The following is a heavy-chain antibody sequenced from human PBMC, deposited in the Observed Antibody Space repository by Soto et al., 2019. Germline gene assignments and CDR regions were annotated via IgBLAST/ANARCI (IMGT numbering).Heavy chain of an antibody. Sequence: ASVKVSCKASGYTFTGYYMHWVRQAPGQGLEWMGWINPNSGGTNYAQKFQGWVTMTRDTSISTAYMELSRLRSDDTAVYYCARGTVPTPITKSCFDYWGEATRVTLSS. V-gene: IGHV1-2*04. CDR3: ARGTVPTPITKSCFDY. D-gene: IGHD4-4*01. CDR2: INPNSGGT. J-gene: IGHJ4*02. CDR1: GYTFTGYY.